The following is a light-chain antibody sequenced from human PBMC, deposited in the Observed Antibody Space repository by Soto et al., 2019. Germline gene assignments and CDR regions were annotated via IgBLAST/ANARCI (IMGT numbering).Light chain of an antibody. CDR2: KDS. Sequence: SYELTQPSSVSVSPGQTARITCSGGVLAKKYARWFQQKPGQPPVLVIYKDSERPSGIPERFSGSSSGTTVTLTISGAQVEDEADYYCYSAADNNLVFGGGTQLTVL. V-gene: IGLV3-27*01. CDR3: YSAADNNLV. CDR1: VLAKKY. J-gene: IGLJ2*01.